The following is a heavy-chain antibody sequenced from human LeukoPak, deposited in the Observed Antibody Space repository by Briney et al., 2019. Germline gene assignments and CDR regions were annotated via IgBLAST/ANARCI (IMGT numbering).Heavy chain of an antibody. V-gene: IGHV4-4*07. CDR3: ARGSASAER. D-gene: IGHD6-13*01. CDR1: GGSISRYY. J-gene: IGHJ4*02. CDR2: IYSSDGST. Sequence: PSETLSLTCTVSGGSISRYYWSWIRQPAGKGLEWIGRIYSSDGSTNYNPSLKSRVTMSADTSKNQLSLNLRSVTAADTAVYYCARGSASAERWGQGTRITVSS.